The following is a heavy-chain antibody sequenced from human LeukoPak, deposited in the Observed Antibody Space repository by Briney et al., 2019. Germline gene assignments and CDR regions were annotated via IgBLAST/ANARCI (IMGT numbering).Heavy chain of an antibody. CDR2: IPYDGSDK. V-gene: IGHV3-30*02. CDR3: AAMTSVTTGDY. CDR1: GFTFSSYG. D-gene: IGHD4-11*01. J-gene: IGHJ4*02. Sequence: GGSLRLSCVASGFTFSSYGMHWARQAPGKGLEWVAFIPYDGSDKFYADSVKGRFTISRDNSKNTLYLQMNSLRAEDTAVYYCAAMTSVTTGDYWGQGTLVTVSS.